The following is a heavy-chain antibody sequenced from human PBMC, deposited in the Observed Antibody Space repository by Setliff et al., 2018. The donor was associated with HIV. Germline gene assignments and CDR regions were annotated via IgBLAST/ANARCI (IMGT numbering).Heavy chain of an antibody. Sequence: SLRLSCAASGFTFSSYEMNWVRQAPGRGLEWVSYISSSGSTIYYADSVKGRFTISRDNAKNSLFLQMNSLRAEDTAVYYCASIELAAMVPVDYWGQGTLVTVSS. J-gene: IGHJ4*02. CDR3: ASIELAAMVPVDY. V-gene: IGHV3-48*03. CDR2: ISSSGSTI. D-gene: IGHD5-18*01. CDR1: GFTFSSYE.